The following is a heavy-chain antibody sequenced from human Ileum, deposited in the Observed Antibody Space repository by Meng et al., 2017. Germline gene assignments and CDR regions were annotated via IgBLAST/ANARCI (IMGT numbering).Heavy chain of an antibody. CDR1: GYTFTNYY. J-gene: IGHJ4*02. CDR2: INPTGGAT. CDR3: ARVLVPSIKTPIHY. D-gene: IGHD3-3*02. V-gene: IGHV1-46*01. Sequence: QVQLVQSGAEVKKPGASVKVSFTASGYTFTNYYMHWVRQAPGQGPEWMGIINPTGGATTYAQKFQGRVTMTRDTSTSTVYMELSSLRSEDTAMYYCARVLVPSIKTPIHYWGQGTLVTVSS.